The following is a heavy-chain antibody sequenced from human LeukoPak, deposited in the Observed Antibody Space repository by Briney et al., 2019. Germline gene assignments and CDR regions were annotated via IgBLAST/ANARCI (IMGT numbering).Heavy chain of an antibody. CDR1: GYSISSGYY. V-gene: IGHV4-38-2*02. J-gene: IGHJ3*02. CDR3: ARDYWSTRPYDAFDI. Sequence: PSETLSVNCTVSGYSISSGYYWGWIRQPPGKGLEWIGSIYHSGSTYYNPSLKSRVTISVETSKNQFSLKLSSVTVADTAVYYCARDYWSTRPYDAFDIWGQGTMVTVSS. CDR2: IYHSGST. D-gene: IGHD2-8*02.